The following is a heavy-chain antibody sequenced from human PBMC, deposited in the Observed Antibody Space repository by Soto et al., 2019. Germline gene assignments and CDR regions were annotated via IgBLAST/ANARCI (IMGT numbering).Heavy chain of an antibody. J-gene: IGHJ4*02. V-gene: IGHV1-2*04. CDR3: ARAQSSPQKYYFDY. CDR1: GYTFTGYY. CDR2: AKPNSGGT. D-gene: IGHD3-10*01. Sequence: QVQLVQSGAEVKKPGASVKVSCKASGYTFTGYYMHWVRQAPRQGLVWMGWAKPNSGGTNYAQKFQGWVTMTRDTSISTAYMELSRLRSDDTAVYYCARAQSSPQKYYFDYWGQGTLVTVSS.